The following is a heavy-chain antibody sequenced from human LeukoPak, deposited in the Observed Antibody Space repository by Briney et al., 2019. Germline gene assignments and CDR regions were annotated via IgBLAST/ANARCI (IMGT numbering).Heavy chain of an antibody. CDR3: ARPIIPAYSSGWYY. CDR1: SGAISGYY. V-gene: IGHV4-59*08. J-gene: IGHJ4*02. CDR2: IYYSGST. Sequence: SETLSLTCSVSSGAISGYYWSWIRQPPGKGLEWIGYIYYSGSTNYNPSLRSRVTISIDTSKNQFSLKMNSVTAADTAVYYYARPIIPAYSSGWYYWGQGALVTVSS. D-gene: IGHD6-19*01.